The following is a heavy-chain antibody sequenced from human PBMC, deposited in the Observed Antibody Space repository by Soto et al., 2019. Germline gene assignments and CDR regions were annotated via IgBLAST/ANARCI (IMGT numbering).Heavy chain of an antibody. CDR3: ARDLIPCDGARH. CDR1: GFIFRNYE. V-gene: IGHV3-48*03. D-gene: IGHD4-17*01. Sequence: PGGSLRLSCVVSGFIFRNYEMNWVRQAPGKGLEWVSYISSSGSTASYADSVKGRFTISRDNANNSLYLEMNNLRVDDTATYFCARDLIPCDGARHWGQGTLVTVSS. CDR2: ISSSGSTA. J-gene: IGHJ4*02.